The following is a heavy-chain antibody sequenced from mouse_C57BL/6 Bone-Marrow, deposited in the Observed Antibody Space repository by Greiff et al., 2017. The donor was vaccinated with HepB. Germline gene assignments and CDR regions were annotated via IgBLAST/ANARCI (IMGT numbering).Heavy chain of an antibody. CDR2: IWTGGGT. V-gene: IGHV2-9-1*01. CDR1: GFSLTSYA. Sequence: VKVVESGPGLVAPSQSLSITCTVSGFSLTSYAISWVRQPPGKGLEWLGVIWTGGGTNYNSALKSRLSISKDNSKSQVFLKMNSLQTDDTARYYCARNREDYDEGDFDYWGQGTTLTVSS. D-gene: IGHD2-4*01. J-gene: IGHJ2*01. CDR3: ARNREDYDEGDFDY.